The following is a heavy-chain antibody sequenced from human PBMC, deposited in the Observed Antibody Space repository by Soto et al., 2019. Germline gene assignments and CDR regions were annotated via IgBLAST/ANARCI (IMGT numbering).Heavy chain of an antibody. J-gene: IGHJ4*02. Sequence: VQLVESGGGVVQPGRSLRLSCAASGFTFSDYAMHWVRQAPGKGLEWVAVVSHDGRNTHYADSVKGRFTISRDSSKTTVSLEMPSLRPEDTAVYYCAKGGRQWLVTSGFNYWGQGALVTVSS. CDR1: GFTFSDYA. CDR3: AKGGRQWLVTSGFNY. CDR2: VSHDGRNT. V-gene: IGHV3-30*18. D-gene: IGHD6-19*01.